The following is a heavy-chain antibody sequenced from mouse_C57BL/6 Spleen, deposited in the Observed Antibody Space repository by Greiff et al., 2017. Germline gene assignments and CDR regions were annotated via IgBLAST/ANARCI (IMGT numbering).Heavy chain of an antibody. J-gene: IGHJ2*01. Sequence: QVQLKESGAELARPGASVKMSCTASGYTFTSYSMHWVKQRPGQGLEWIGYINPSSGYTKYNQKFKDKATFTADKSSSTAYMQLSSLTSKDSAVYYGASEGSTGYSFDYWGQGTTLTVSS. CDR1: GYTFTSYS. V-gene: IGHV1-4*01. CDR3: ASEGSTGYSFDY. D-gene: IGHD3-2*02. CDR2: INPSSGYT.